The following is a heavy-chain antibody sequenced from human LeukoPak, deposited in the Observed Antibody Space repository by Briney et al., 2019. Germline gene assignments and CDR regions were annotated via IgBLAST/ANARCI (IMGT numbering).Heavy chain of an antibody. D-gene: IGHD2-2*01. Sequence: PSETLSLTCAVYGGSFSGYYWSWIRQPPGKGLEWIGEINHSGSTNYNPSLKSRVTISVDTSKNQFSLKLSSVTAADTAVYYCARGRAYCSSTSCYFRGYYYYYMDVWGKGTTVTVSS. CDR2: INHSGST. J-gene: IGHJ6*03. CDR3: ARGRAYCSSTSCYFRGYYYYYMDV. V-gene: IGHV4-34*01. CDR1: GGSFSGYY.